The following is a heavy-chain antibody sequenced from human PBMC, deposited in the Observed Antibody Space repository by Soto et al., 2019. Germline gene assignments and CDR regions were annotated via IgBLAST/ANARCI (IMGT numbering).Heavy chain of an antibody. V-gene: IGHV1-69*13. CDR1: GGTFSSYA. CDR3: ARDEVLQLWSPDYYYYYGMDV. CDR2: IIPIFGTA. D-gene: IGHD5-18*01. Sequence: GASVKVSCKASGGTFSSYAISWVRQAPGQGLEWMGGIIPIFGTANYAQKFQGRVTITADESTSTAYMELSSLRSEDTAVYYCARDEVLQLWSPDYYYYYGMDVWGQGTTVNVSS. J-gene: IGHJ6*02.